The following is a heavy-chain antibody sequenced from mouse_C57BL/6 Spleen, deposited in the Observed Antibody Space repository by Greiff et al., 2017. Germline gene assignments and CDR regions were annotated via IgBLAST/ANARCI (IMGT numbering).Heavy chain of an antibody. CDR2: IDPETGGT. Sequence: QVQLQQSGAELVRPGASVTLSCKASGYTFTDYEMHWVKQTPVHGLEWIGAIDPETGGTAYNQKFKGKAILTADKSSSTAYMVLRSLTSEDSAVYYCTRSLSYGDSYAMDYWGQGTSVTVSS. CDR3: TRSLSYGDSYAMDY. V-gene: IGHV1-15*01. CDR1: GYTFTDYE. J-gene: IGHJ4*01. D-gene: IGHD1-1*01.